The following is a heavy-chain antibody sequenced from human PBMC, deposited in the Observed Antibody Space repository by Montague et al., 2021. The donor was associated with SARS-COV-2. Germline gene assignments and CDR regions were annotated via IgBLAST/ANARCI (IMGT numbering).Heavy chain of an antibody. CDR2: IYYSGST. V-gene: IGHV4-39*01. CDR3: ASQTLGITIFGVVNGRWFDP. CDR1: GXSISSSSYY. D-gene: IGHD3-3*01. Sequence: SETLSLTCTVSGXSISSSSYYWGWIRQPPGKGLEWIGSIYYSGSTYYNPSLKSRVTISVDTSKNQFSLKLSSVTAADTAVYYCASQTLGITIFGVVNGRWFDPWGQGTLVTVSS. J-gene: IGHJ5*02.